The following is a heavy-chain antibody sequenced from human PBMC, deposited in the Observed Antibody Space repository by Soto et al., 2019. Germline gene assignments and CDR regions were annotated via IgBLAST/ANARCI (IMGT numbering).Heavy chain of an antibody. CDR1: GGTFSSYA. Sequence: QVQLVQSGAEVKKPGSSVKVSCKASGGTFSSYAISWVRQAPGQGLEWMGGIIPISGTANYAQKFQGRVTITADESTSTAYMELSSQRSEDTAVYYCARSQGSSTSLEIYYYYYYGMDVWGQGTTATVSS. D-gene: IGHD2-2*01. V-gene: IGHV1-69*01. J-gene: IGHJ6*02. CDR3: ARSQGSSTSLEIYYYYYYGMDV. CDR2: IIPISGTA.